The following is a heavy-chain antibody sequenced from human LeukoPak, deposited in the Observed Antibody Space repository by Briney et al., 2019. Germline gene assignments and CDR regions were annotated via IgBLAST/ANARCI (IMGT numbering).Heavy chain of an antibody. CDR3: ARADRFPGIAAAGPNYYYGMDV. J-gene: IGHJ6*02. CDR1: GFTFSSYS. D-gene: IGHD6-13*01. V-gene: IGHV3-21*04. CDR2: ISSSSSYI. Sequence: GGSLRLSCAASGFTFSSYSMNWVRQAPGKGLEWVSSISSSSSYIYYADSVKGRFTISRDNAKNSLYLQMNSLRAEDTAVYYCARADRFPGIAAAGPNYYYGMDVWGQGTTVTVSS.